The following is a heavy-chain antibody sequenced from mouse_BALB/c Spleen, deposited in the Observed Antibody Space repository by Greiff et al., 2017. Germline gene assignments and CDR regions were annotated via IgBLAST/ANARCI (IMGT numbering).Heavy chain of an antibody. D-gene: IGHD2-1*01. J-gene: IGHJ4*01. CDR2: IRNKANGYTT. CDR3: ARVYGNYAYAMDY. CDR1: GFTFTDYY. V-gene: IGHV7-3*02. Sequence: EVMLVESGGGLVQPGGSLRLSCATSGFTFTDYYMSWVRQPPGKALEWLGFIRNKANGYTTEYSASVKGRFTISRDNSQSILYLQMNTLRAEDSATYYCARVYGNYAYAMDYWGQGTSVTVSS.